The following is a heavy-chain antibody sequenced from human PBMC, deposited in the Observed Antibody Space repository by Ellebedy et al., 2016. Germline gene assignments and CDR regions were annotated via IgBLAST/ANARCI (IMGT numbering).Heavy chain of an antibody. V-gene: IGHV4-59*08. J-gene: IGHJ4*02. D-gene: IGHD3-3*01. CDR3: ARSRHSPYDLWNGYDFEY. CDR1: GGSFNSYY. Sequence: SETLSLTCTVSGGSFNSYYWSWIRQPPGKRLEWLGYVYYTGSTSYNPSLKSPLTISLDTSKNHFSLRLTSVTAADTAVYYCARSRHSPYDLWNGYDFEYWGQGVLVTVSS. CDR2: VYYTGST.